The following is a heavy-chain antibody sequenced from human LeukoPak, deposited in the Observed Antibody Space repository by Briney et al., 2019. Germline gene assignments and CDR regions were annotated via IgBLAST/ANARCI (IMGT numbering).Heavy chain of an antibody. CDR2: ISSSSSYI. CDR3: AREPRGYNYRTIDY. V-gene: IGHV3-21*01. J-gene: IGHJ4*02. CDR1: GFTFNNYN. Sequence: GGSLRLSCAASGFTFNNYNMNWVRQAPGKGLEWVSSISSSSSYIFSAGSVKARFTISRDNTKNSLYLQMNSLRAEDTAVYYCAREPRGYNYRTIDYWGQGTLVTVSS. D-gene: IGHD5-18*01.